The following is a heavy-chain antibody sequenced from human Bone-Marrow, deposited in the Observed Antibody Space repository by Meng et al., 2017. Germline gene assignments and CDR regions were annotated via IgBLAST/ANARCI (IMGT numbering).Heavy chain of an antibody. Sequence: RLQPQESGPGLGKPSETLSLTCTVSGGSISSSSYYWGWIRQPPGKGLEWIGSIYYSGSTYYNPSLKSRVTISVDTSKNQFSLKLSSVTAADTAVYYCAKTPKWELLVFDYWGQGTLVTVSS. V-gene: IGHV4-39*06. CDR3: AKTPKWELLVFDY. CDR2: IYYSGST. CDR1: GGSISSSSYY. J-gene: IGHJ4*02. D-gene: IGHD1-26*01.